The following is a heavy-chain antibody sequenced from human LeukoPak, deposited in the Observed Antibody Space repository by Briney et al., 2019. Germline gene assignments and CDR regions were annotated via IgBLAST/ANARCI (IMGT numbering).Heavy chain of an antibody. D-gene: IGHD6-13*01. CDR3: AGPDTAADWFDP. Sequence: SETLSLTCTVSGGSISSSSYYWGWIRQPPGKGLEWIGSIYYSGSTYYNPSLKSRVTISVDTSKNQFSLKLSSVTAADTAVYFCAGPDTAADWFDPWGQGTLVTVSS. CDR1: GGSISSSSYY. CDR2: IYYSGST. V-gene: IGHV4-39*01. J-gene: IGHJ5*02.